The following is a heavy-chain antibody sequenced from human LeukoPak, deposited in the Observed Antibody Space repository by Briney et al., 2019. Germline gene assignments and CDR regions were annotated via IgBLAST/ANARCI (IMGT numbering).Heavy chain of an antibody. Sequence: GGSLRLSCAASGFTFSDYYVTWIRQAPGKGLEWVSYISSRGDTTYYADSVKGRFTISRDNAKNSLFLQMNSLRAEDTAVYYCASDYYGSGTYYKVGNGFDYWGQGTLVAVSS. CDR2: ISSRGDTT. CDR1: GFTFSDYY. J-gene: IGHJ4*02. D-gene: IGHD3-10*01. CDR3: ASDYYGSGTYYKVGNGFDY. V-gene: IGHV3-11*04.